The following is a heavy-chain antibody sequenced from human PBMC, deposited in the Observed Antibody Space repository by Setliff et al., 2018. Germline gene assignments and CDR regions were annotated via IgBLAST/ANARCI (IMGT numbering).Heavy chain of an antibody. CDR2: IFTSGNT. D-gene: IGHD3-22*01. J-gene: IGHJ4*02. CDR3: ASLPYYDSSGYSLSYY. V-gene: IGHV4-4*08. Sequence: PSETLSLTCTVSGGSISSYYWSWIRQPPGKGLEWIGYIFTSGNTNYNPSLKSRVTISVDTSKNQFSLKLSSVTAADTAVYYCASLPYYDSSGYSLSYYWGQGTLVTVSS. CDR1: GGSISSYY.